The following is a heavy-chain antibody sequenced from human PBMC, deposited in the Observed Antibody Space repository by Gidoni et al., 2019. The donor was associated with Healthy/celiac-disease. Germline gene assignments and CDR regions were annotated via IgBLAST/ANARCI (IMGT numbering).Heavy chain of an antibody. CDR3: AREGGVGFLEWLAEYYYYGMDV. V-gene: IGHV4-39*02. D-gene: IGHD3-3*01. CDR1: GGSISSSSYY. J-gene: IGHJ6*02. Sequence: QLQLQESGPGLVKPSETLSLTCTVSGGSISSSSYYWGWIRQPPGKGLEWIGSIYYSGSTYYNPSLKSRVTISVDTSKNQFSLKLSSVTAADTAVYYCAREGGVGFLEWLAEYYYYGMDVWGQGTTVTVSS. CDR2: IYYSGST.